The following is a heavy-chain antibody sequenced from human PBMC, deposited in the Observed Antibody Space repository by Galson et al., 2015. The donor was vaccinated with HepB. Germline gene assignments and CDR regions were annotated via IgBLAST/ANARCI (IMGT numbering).Heavy chain of an antibody. D-gene: IGHD6-19*01. J-gene: IGHJ6*02. Sequence: SVKVSCKASGYTFTSYYMHWVRQAPGQGLEWIGIINPSGGSTSYAQKLQGRVTMTRDTSTSTVYMELSSLRSEDTAVYYCARNGGVAVAAQPYGMDVWGQGTTVTVSS. CDR2: INPSGGST. V-gene: IGHV1-46*04. CDR3: ARNGGVAVAAQPYGMDV. CDR1: GYTFTSYY.